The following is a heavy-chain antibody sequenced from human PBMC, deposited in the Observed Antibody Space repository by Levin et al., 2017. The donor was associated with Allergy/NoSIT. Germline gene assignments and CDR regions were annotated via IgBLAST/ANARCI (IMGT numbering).Heavy chain of an antibody. CDR1: GFTFSDYY. V-gene: IGHV3-11*01. D-gene: IGHD2/OR15-2a*01. CDR3: ARGEYCTSSSCYTKPRSSLDF. J-gene: IGHJ6*02. CDR2: ISFSGSNI. Sequence: SCAASGFTFSDYYMSWIRQAPGKGLEWLSYISFSGSNIYYADSVKGRFTISRDNAKKLLYLQMNSLRAEDTAVYYCARGEYCTSSSCYTKPRSSLDFWGRGTTATVSS.